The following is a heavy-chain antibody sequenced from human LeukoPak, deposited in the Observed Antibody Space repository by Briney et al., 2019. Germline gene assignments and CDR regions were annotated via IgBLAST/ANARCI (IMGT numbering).Heavy chain of an antibody. J-gene: IGHJ5*02. Sequence: GESLKISCKGSGYSFTSYWTGWVRQMPGKGLEWMGIIYPGDSDTRYSPSFQGQVTISADKSISTAYLQWSSLKASDTAMYYCARGSIAAAGGSNWFDPWGQGTLVTVSS. CDR2: IYPGDSDT. D-gene: IGHD6-13*01. V-gene: IGHV5-51*01. CDR3: ARGSIAAAGGSNWFDP. CDR1: GYSFTSYW.